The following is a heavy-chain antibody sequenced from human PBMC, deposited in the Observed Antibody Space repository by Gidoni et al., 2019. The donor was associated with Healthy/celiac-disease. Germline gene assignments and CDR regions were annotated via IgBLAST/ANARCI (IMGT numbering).Heavy chain of an antibody. V-gene: IGHV3-48*02. J-gene: IGHJ4*02. CDR3: ARDLLVVVVPAATFDY. CDR1: GFTFSIYS. CDR2: ISSSSSTI. Sequence: EVQLVDSGGGLVQPGGSLSLSCAASGFTFSIYSMNWVRQAPGKGLEWVSYISSSSSTIYYADSVKGRFTISRDNAKNSLYLQMNSLRDEDTAVYYCARDLLVVVVPAATFDYWGQGTLVTVSS. D-gene: IGHD2-2*01.